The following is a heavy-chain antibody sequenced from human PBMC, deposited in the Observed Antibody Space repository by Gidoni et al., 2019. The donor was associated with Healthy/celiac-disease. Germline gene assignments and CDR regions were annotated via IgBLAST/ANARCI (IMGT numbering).Heavy chain of an antibody. J-gene: IGHJ6*02. D-gene: IGHD3-9*01. CDR3: ARDLTLRYFDWPTSSYYYYGMDV. CDR1: GCTFSSYS. Sequence: EVQLVESGGGLVKPGGSLRLSCAASGCTFSSYSMTWVRQAPGKGLEWVSSHSSISSYIYYADSVKGRFTISRDNAKNSLYLQMNSLRAEDTAVYYCARDLTLRYFDWPTSSYYYYGMDVWGQGTTVTVSS. V-gene: IGHV3-21*01. CDR2: HSSISSYI.